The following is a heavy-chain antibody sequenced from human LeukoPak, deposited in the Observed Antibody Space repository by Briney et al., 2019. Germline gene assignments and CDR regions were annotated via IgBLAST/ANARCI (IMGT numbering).Heavy chain of an antibody. J-gene: IGHJ4*02. CDR2: IYTSGST. V-gene: IGHV4-4*07. D-gene: IGHD3-22*01. Sequence: SETLSLTCTVSGGSISSYYWSWIRQPAGKGLEWIGRIYTSGSTNYNPSLKSRVTISVDTSKNQFSLKLSSVTAADTAVYYCASSPLYYYDSSGYYLDYWGQGTLVTVSS. CDR1: GGSISSYY. CDR3: ASSPLYYYDSSGYYLDY.